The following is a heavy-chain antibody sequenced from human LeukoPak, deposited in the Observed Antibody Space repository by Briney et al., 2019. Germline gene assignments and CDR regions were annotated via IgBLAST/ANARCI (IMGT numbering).Heavy chain of an antibody. D-gene: IGHD3-22*01. CDR2: SSSSGSTI. V-gene: IGHV3-48*03. Sequence: SSSSGSTIYYADSVKGRFTISRDNAKNPLYLQMNSLRAEDTAVYYCAEGGRDYYDSSGYYYAFDIWGQGTMVTVSS. J-gene: IGHJ3*02. CDR3: AEGGRDYYDSSGYYYAFDI.